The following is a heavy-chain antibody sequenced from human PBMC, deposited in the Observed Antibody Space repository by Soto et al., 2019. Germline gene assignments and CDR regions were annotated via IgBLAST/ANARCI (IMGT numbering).Heavy chain of an antibody. J-gene: IGHJ4*02. CDR1: GYTFTSYG. Sequence: QVQLVQSGAEVKKPGASVKVSCKASGYTFTSYGISWVRQAPGQGLEWMGWISAYNGNTNYAQKLQGRVTMTTDTSTSTASMELRSLRSDDTAVYYCASSADYDSSGPLNYWGQGTLVTVSS. V-gene: IGHV1-18*04. CDR2: ISAYNGNT. D-gene: IGHD3-22*01. CDR3: ASSADYDSSGPLNY.